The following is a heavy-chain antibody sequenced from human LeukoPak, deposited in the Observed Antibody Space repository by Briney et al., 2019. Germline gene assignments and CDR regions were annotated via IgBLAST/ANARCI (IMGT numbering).Heavy chain of an antibody. CDR1: GFTFSNAW. D-gene: IGHD2-8*02. Sequence: GGSLRLSCAASGFTFSNAWMSWVRQAPGKGLEWVGRIKSKTDGGTTDYAAPVKGRFTISRDNSKNTLYLQMNSLRAEDTAVYYCARVDRVVFNFDYWGQGTLVTVSS. CDR2: IKSKTDGGTT. V-gene: IGHV3-15*01. J-gene: IGHJ4*02. CDR3: ARVDRVVFNFDY.